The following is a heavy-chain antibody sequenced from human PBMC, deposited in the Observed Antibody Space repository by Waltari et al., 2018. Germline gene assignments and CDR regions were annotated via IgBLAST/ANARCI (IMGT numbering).Heavy chain of an antibody. CDR2: ISWNSGSI. Sequence: EVQLVESGGGLVQPGRSLRLSCAASGFTFDDYAMHWVRQAPGKGLEWVSGISWNSGSIGYADSVKCRFTISRDNAKNSLYLQMNSLRAEDTALYYCATRTTVHYGGAFDIWGQGTMVTVSS. CDR1: GFTFDDYA. CDR3: ATRTTVHYGGAFDI. D-gene: IGHD4-17*01. J-gene: IGHJ3*02. V-gene: IGHV3-9*01.